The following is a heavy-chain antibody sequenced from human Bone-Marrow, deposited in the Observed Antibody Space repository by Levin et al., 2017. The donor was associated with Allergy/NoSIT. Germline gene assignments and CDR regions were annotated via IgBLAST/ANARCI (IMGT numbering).Heavy chain of an antibody. CDR1: GGSLFSGSYY. D-gene: IGHD3-10*01. Sequence: SQTLSLTRTVSGGSLFSGSYYWSWIRQPPGKGLEYIGYVCYSGSTNYNPSRKSRVTVSMDTAKNQRSLKLSSVSAPDTAVYYCARALIITQGGSKYYDGVDGWGQGTPVTVSS. J-gene: IGHJ6*02. CDR2: VCYSGST. V-gene: IGHV4-61*01. CDR3: ARALIITQGGSKYYDGVDG.